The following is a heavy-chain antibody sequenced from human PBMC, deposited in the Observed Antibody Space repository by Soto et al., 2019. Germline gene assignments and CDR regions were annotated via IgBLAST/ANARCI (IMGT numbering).Heavy chain of an antibody. D-gene: IGHD6-19*01. V-gene: IGHV1-69*01. J-gene: IGHJ6*02. CDR2: IIPIFGTA. CDR3: ARGEGDAEFSGWYVRTYYYYGMDV. CDR1: GGTFSSYA. Sequence: QVQLVQSGAEVKKPGSSVKVSCKASGGTFSSYAISWVRQAPGQGLEWMGGIIPIFGTANYAQKFQGRVTITADESTSTAYMELSSLRSEDTAVYYCARGEGDAEFSGWYVRTYYYYGMDVWGQGTTVTVSS.